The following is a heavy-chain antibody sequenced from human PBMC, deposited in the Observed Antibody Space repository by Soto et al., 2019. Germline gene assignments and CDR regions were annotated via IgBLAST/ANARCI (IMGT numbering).Heavy chain of an antibody. CDR2: IYYSGST. Sequence: QLQLQESGPGLVKPSETLSLTCTVSGGSISSSSYYWGWIRQPPGKGLEWIGSIYYSGSTYYNPSLKSRVTIAVDASKNQFSLKLSSVPAADTAVYYCARYSNQLNPWGQGTLVTVSS. D-gene: IGHD4-4*01. J-gene: IGHJ5*02. CDR3: ARYSNQLNP. CDR1: GGSISSSSYY. V-gene: IGHV4-39*01.